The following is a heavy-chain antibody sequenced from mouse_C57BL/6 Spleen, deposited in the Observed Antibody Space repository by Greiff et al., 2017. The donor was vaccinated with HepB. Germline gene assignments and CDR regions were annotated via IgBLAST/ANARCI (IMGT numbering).Heavy chain of an antibody. CDR1: GYTFTSYW. CDR3: ARSNRGDAMDY. J-gene: IGHJ4*01. V-gene: IGHV1-69*01. Sequence: VQLQQPGAELVMPGASVKLSCKASGYTFTSYWMHWVKQRPGQGLEWIGEIDPSDSYTNYNQKFKGKSTLTVDKSSSTAYMQLSSLTSEDSAVYYCARSNRGDAMDYWGQGTSVTVSS. CDR2: IDPSDSYT.